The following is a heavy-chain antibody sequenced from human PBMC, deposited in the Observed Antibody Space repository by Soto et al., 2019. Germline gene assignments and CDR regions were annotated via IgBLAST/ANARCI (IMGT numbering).Heavy chain of an antibody. J-gene: IGHJ6*03. CDR2: INHSGST. CDR3: ARGLFALRYYYMDV. Sequence: SETLSLTCAVYGGSFSGYYWSWIRQPPGKGLEWIGEINHSGSTNYNPSLKSRVTISVDTSKNQFSLKLSSVTAADTAVYYCARGLFALRYYYMDVWGKGTTVTVSS. D-gene: IGHD3-3*01. V-gene: IGHV4-34*01. CDR1: GGSFSGYY.